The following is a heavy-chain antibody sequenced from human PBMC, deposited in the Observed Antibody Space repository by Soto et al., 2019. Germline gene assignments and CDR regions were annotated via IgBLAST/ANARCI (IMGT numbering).Heavy chain of an antibody. CDR1: GFTFSSYA. CDR3: AKVQIEDQWLRGMVD. V-gene: IGHV3-23*01. J-gene: IGHJ4*02. CDR2: ISGGGGST. D-gene: IGHD5-12*01. Sequence: PGGSLRLSCAASGFTFSSYAMSWVRQAPGKGLEWVSAISGGGGSTYYADSVKGRFTISRDNSKNTLYLQMNSLRAEDTAVYYCAKVQIEDQWLRGMVDWGQGNLVTVSS.